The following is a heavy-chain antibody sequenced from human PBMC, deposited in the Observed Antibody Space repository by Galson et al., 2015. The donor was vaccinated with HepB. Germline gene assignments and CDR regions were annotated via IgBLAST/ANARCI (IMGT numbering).Heavy chain of an antibody. J-gene: IGHJ3*02. CDR1: GFTFSSYG. CDR3: ARDPDMATTSPGAFDI. V-gene: IGHV3-33*01. D-gene: IGHD5-24*01. CDR2: ISYDGSNK. Sequence: SVRLSCAASGFTFSSYGMHWVRQAPGQGLEWVAGISYDGSNKYYADSVKGRFTISRDNSKNTLYLQMNSLRAEDTAVYYCARDPDMATTSPGAFDIWGQGTMVTVSS.